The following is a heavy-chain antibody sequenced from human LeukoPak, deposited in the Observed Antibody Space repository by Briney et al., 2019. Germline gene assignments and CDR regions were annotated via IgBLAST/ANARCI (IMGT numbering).Heavy chain of an antibody. V-gene: IGHV3-15*01. CDR2: IKSKTDGGTT. Sequence: GGSLRLSCAASGXTFSNAWVSWVRQAPGKGQEWVGRIKSKTDGGTTDYAAPVKGRFTISRDDSKNTLYLQMNSLKTEDTAVYYCTTDKTEMRDYWGQGTLVTVSS. D-gene: IGHD5-24*01. J-gene: IGHJ4*02. CDR1: GXTFSNAW. CDR3: TTDKTEMRDY.